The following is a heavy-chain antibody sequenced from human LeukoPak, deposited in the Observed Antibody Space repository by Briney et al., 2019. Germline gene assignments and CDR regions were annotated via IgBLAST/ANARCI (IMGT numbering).Heavy chain of an antibody. V-gene: IGHV3-9*01. Sequence: GGSLRLSCAASGFTFSSYSMNWVRQAPGKGLEWVSGISWNSGSIGYADSVKGRFTISRDNAKNSLYLQMNSLRAEDTAVYYCAKGPSGYYGDYFDYWGQGTLVTVSS. CDR2: ISWNSGSI. CDR3: AKGPSGYYGDYFDY. D-gene: IGHD3-22*01. J-gene: IGHJ4*02. CDR1: GFTFSSYS.